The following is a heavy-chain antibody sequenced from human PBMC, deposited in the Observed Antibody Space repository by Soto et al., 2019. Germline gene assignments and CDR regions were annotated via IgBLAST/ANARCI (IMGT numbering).Heavy chain of an antibody. Sequence: EVQLVESGGGLVKPGGSLRLSCAASGFTFSSYSMNWVRQAPGKGLEWVSSISSSSSYIYYADSVKGRFTISRDNAKNSRYLQRNGLGAEDTAVYYCARGGGRGYFCYGMDVWGQGTTVTVSS. CDR1: GFTFSSYS. V-gene: IGHV3-21*01. D-gene: IGHD2-15*01. CDR3: ARGGGRGYFCYGMDV. CDR2: ISSSSSYI. J-gene: IGHJ6*02.